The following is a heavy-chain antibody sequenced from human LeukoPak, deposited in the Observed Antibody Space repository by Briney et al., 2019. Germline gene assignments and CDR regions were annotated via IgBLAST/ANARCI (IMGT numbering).Heavy chain of an antibody. CDR3: ARVDSGTYYMPFDY. CDR1: GGSLIHYY. J-gene: IGHJ4*02. Sequence: SETLSLTCTVSGGSLIHYYWSWIRQPPGKGLEWIGYIYHSGSTNYNPPLKGRATVSVDTSKNQISLRLSSVTAADTAVYYCARVDSGTYYMPFDYWGQGSLVTVSS. CDR2: IYHSGST. V-gene: IGHV4-59*01. D-gene: IGHD1-26*01.